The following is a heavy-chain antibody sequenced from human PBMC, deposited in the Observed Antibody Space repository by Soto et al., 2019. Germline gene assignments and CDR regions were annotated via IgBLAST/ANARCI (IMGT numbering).Heavy chain of an antibody. CDR1: GYTFTSYD. J-gene: IGHJ4*02. Sequence: ASVKVSCKASGYTFTSYDINWVRQATGQGLEWMGWMNPNSGNTGYAQKFQGRVTMTRNTSISTAYMELSSLRSEDTAVYYCARGELLDRYYYDSSGPRWGQGTLVTVSS. CDR3: ARGELLDRYYYDSSGPR. V-gene: IGHV1-8*01. D-gene: IGHD3-22*01. CDR2: MNPNSGNT.